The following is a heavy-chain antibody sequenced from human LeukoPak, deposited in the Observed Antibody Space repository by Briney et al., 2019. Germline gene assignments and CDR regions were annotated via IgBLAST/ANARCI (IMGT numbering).Heavy chain of an antibody. CDR1: GFTFRNYG. Sequence: GGSLRLSCAASGFTFRNYGMHWVRQAPGKGLEWVAVISRDGLTKYYADSVKGRFTLHRDNSRNTLYLEMNSLRDEDTAVYYCAREDHSNYNYWGQGTLVTVSS. CDR2: ISRDGLTK. V-gene: IGHV3-30*03. D-gene: IGHD4-11*01. CDR3: AREDHSNYNY. J-gene: IGHJ4*02.